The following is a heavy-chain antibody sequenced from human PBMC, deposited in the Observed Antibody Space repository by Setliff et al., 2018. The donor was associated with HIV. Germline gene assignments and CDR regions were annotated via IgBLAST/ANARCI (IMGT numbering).Heavy chain of an antibody. CDR1: GYSFSNYW. Sequence: PGESLKISCKGSGYSFSNYWIGWVRHMPGKGLEWMAIIYPSDSDTRYSPSFQGQVTISADKSISTAYLQWSSLKASDTAMYYCARHRHTAAGTLDAFDIWGQGTVVTVSS. CDR2: IYPSDSDT. V-gene: IGHV5-51*01. CDR3: ARHRHTAAGTLDAFDI. J-gene: IGHJ3*02. D-gene: IGHD6-13*01.